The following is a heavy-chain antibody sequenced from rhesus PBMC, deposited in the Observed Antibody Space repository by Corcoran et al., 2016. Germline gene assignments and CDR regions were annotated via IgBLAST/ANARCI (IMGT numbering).Heavy chain of an antibody. D-gene: IGHD4-23*01. Sequence: QVQLQESGPGLGKPSETLSLTCAVSGGSVSSSNWWSWIRKPPGKGLVWIGYISGSGGSTYNNPPLESRVTSSTGPSKIQFPLTLSSVTATDTVVYYCARGVEYLVGYLDYWGQGVLVTVSS. J-gene: IGHJ4*01. V-gene: IGHV4-65*01. CDR1: GGSVSSSNW. CDR2: ISGSGGST. CDR3: ARGVEYLVGYLDY.